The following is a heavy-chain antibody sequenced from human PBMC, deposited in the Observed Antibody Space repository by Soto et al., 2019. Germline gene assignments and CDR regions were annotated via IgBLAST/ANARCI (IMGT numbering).Heavy chain of an antibody. CDR1: GFTFSIYA. CDR3: AKDQSNSNPLYYFDF. V-gene: IGHV3-23*01. Sequence: WSLRLSCAASGFTFSIYAMTWVRQSPGKGLEWVSSMSRTGDNTYYADSVKGRFTISRDNSKNTLYLQMNSLRAEDTAIYYCAKDQSNSNPLYYFDFWGPGTLVTVSS. CDR2: MSRTGDNT. J-gene: IGHJ4*02. D-gene: IGHD3-22*01.